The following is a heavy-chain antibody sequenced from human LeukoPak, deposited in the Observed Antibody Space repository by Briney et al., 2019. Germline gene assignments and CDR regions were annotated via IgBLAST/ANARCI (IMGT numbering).Heavy chain of an antibody. CDR3: ARDGRPVGATYYYYYMDV. V-gene: IGHV1-2*02. CDR1: GYTFTGYY. J-gene: IGHJ6*03. D-gene: IGHD1-26*01. Sequence: ASVKVSRKASGYTFTGYYMHWVRQAPGQGLEWMGWINPNSGGTNYEQKFKGRVTMTRDTSISTAYMELSRLRSDDTAVYYCARDGRPVGATYYYYYMDVWGKGTTVTVSS. CDR2: INPNSGGT.